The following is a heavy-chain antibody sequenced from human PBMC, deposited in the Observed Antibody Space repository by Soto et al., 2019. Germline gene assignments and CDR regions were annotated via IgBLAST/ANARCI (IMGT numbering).Heavy chain of an antibody. V-gene: IGHV3-53*04. D-gene: IGHD1-7*01. CDR3: ARSNPSSITGTPNWFDP. J-gene: IGHJ5*02. CDR1: GFTVSSNY. CDR2: IYSGGST. Sequence: GGSLRLSCAASGFTVSSNYMSWVRQAPGKGLEWVSVIYSGGSTYYADSVKGRFTISRHNSKNTLYLQMNSLRAEDTAVYYCARSNPSSITGTPNWFDPWGQGTLVTVSS.